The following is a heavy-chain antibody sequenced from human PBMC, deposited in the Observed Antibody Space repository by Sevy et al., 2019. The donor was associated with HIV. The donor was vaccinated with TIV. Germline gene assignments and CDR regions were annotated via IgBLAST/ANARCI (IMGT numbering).Heavy chain of an antibody. CDR2: INSDGSNT. CDR1: GFTFSKYW. Sequence: GGSLRLSCAASGFTFSKYWMHWVRQAPGKGLVWVSRINSDGSNTRYADSVKGRFTISRDNAKNTLYLQMDGLRAEDTAVYYCARVAADNRDYYSDYWGQGTLVTVSS. D-gene: IGHD3-22*01. CDR3: ARVAADNRDYYSDY. J-gene: IGHJ4*02. V-gene: IGHV3-74*01.